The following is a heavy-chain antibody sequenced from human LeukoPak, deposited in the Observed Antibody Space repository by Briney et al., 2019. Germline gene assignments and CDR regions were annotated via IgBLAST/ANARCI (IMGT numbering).Heavy chain of an antibody. CDR2: IKSKTDGGTT. V-gene: IGHV3-15*01. Sequence: GGSLRLSCAASGFTFSNAWMSWVRQAPGKGLEWVGRIKSKTDGGTTDYAAPVKGRFTISRDDSKNTLYLQMNSLKTEDTAVYYCTVHCSSTSCYRYWGQGTLVTVSS. J-gene: IGHJ4*02. CDR1: GFTFSNAW. CDR3: TVHCSSTSCYRY. D-gene: IGHD2-2*02.